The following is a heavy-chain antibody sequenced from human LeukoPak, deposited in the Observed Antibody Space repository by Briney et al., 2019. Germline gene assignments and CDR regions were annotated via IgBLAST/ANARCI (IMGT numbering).Heavy chain of an antibody. CDR1: GYTFTSYG. Sequence: GASVKVSCTASGYTFTSYGISWVRQAPGQGLEWMGWISAYNGNTNYAQKLQGRVTMTTDTSTSTAYMELRSLRSDDTAVYYCARIRLGGYCSGGSCYSRWFDPWGQGTLVTVSS. V-gene: IGHV1-18*01. CDR3: ARIRLGGYCSGGSCYSRWFDP. J-gene: IGHJ5*02. CDR2: ISAYNGNT. D-gene: IGHD2-15*01.